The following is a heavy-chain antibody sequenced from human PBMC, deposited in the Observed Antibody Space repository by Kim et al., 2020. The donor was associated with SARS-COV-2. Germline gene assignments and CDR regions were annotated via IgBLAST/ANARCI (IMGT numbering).Heavy chain of an antibody. Sequence: YPDSVKGRFTISGENAKNLLYLQMNSLKAEDTAVYYCVTDDGCYAFQQWGQGTLVTVSS. D-gene: IGHD2-15*01. V-gene: IGHV3-21*06. J-gene: IGHJ1*01. CDR3: VTDDGCYAFQQ.